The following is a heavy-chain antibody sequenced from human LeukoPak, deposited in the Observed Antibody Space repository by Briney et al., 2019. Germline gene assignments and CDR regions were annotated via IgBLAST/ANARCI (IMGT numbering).Heavy chain of an antibody. Sequence: ASVKVSCKASGYTFTRYYMYWVRQAPGQGLEWMGIINPSGGSTSYAQKFQGRVTMTRDMSTSTVYMELSSLKSEDTAVYYCAREDYYDSGSNDYWGQGTLVTVSS. CDR2: INPSGGST. V-gene: IGHV1-46*01. J-gene: IGHJ4*02. CDR1: GYTFTRYY. CDR3: AREDYYDSGSNDY. D-gene: IGHD3-22*01.